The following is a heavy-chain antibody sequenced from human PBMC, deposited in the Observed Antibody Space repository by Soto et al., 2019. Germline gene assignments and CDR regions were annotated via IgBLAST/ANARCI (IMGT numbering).Heavy chain of an antibody. CDR2: IIPIFGTA. CDR1: GGTFSSYS. Sequence: QVQLVQSGAEVKKPGSSVKVSCKASGGTFSSYSINWVRQAPGQGLEWMGEIIPIFGTAKYAQKLQGRVTITADESTSADYMELSSLRSEDTAVYYCARDGGRHSGGIDYWGQGTLVTVSS. J-gene: IGHJ4*02. V-gene: IGHV1-69*01. D-gene: IGHD1-26*01. CDR3: ARDGGRHSGGIDY.